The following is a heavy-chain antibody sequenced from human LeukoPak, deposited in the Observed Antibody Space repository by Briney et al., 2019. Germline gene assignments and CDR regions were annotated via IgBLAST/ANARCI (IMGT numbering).Heavy chain of an antibody. CDR3: VRERNNFWSGHHSIFDS. CDR1: GFISSDHW. V-gene: IGHV3-74*01. D-gene: IGHD3-3*01. CDR2: INNDGSST. Sequence: GGSLRLSCAASGFISSDHWMHWVRQAPGKGLVWLSRINNDGSSTIYADSVKGRFTFSRDNAENTLFLEMSSLRVEDTAVYYCVRERNNFWSGHHSIFDSWGQGTLVTVSS. J-gene: IGHJ4*02.